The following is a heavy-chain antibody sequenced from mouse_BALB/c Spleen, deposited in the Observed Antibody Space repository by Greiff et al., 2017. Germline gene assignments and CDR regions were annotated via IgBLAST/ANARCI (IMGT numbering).Heavy chain of an antibody. CDR2: ISSGSSTI. J-gene: IGHJ2*01. CDR3: ARSGTTVYFDY. V-gene: IGHV5-17*02. Sequence: EVQLVESGGGLVQPGGSRKLSCAASGFTFSSFGMHWVRQAPEKGLEWVAYISSGSSTIYYADTVKGRFTISRDNPKNTLFLQMTSLRSEDTAMYYCARSGTTVYFDYWGQGTTLTVSS. D-gene: IGHD1-1*01. CDR1: GFTFSSFG.